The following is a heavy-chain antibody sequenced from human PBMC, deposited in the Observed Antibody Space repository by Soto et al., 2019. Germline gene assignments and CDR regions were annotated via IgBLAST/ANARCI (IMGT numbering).Heavy chain of an antibody. V-gene: IGHV4-4*02. CDR3: ARTSGIGYDFDY. J-gene: IGHJ4*02. CDR2: IHHSGST. D-gene: IGHD2-2*01. Sequence: QVQLQESGPGLVKPSGTLSLTCAVSGGSISSSNWWSWVRQPPGKGLEWIGEIHHSGSTNYNPSLTSRVTISVDKSKNQFSLKLSSVTAADTALYFCARTSGIGYDFDYWGQGTLVTVSS. CDR1: GGSISSSNW.